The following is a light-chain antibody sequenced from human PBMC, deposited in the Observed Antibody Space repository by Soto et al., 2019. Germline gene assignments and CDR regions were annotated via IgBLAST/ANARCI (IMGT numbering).Light chain of an antibody. CDR1: SSNIGAAYD. V-gene: IGLV1-40*01. J-gene: IGLJ3*02. CDR3: QSYDSSLSGWV. Sequence: QSVLTQPPSVSGAPGQKVTISCTRSSSNIGAAYDVHWYQHLPGTAPKLLIYGNDNRPSGVPDRFSGSKSGTSASLAITGLQAEDEADYYRQSYDSSLSGWVFGGGTKLTV. CDR2: GND.